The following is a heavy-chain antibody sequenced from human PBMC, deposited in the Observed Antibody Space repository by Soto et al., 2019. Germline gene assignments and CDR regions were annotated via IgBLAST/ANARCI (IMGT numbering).Heavy chain of an antibody. V-gene: IGHV3-15*01. CDR3: TTSPDGGYVGY. Sequence: GGSLRLSCAASGFPFSDAWMGWVRQAPGKGLEWVGRLKSESDDGTRDLAAPVKGRFTISRDDSNNRLYLQMNSLKAEDSAVYYYTTSPDGGYVGYWGQGILVTVSS. CDR1: GFPFSDAW. D-gene: IGHD5-12*01. J-gene: IGHJ4*02. CDR2: LKSESDDGTR.